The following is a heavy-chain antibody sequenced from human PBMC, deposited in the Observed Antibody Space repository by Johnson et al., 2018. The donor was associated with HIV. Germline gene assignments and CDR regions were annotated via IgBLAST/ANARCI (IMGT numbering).Heavy chain of an antibody. V-gene: IGHV3-11*04. CDR3: ARAPEVRGIDAFDI. Sequence: QMLLVESGGGLVNPGGSLRLSCAASGFTFSDYYMSWIRQAPGKGLEWVSYITSTGATVHYADSVKGRFTISRDNAKNSLYLQMNILKAEDTAVYYCARAPEVRGIDAFDIWGQGTMVTVS. J-gene: IGHJ3*02. D-gene: IGHD3-10*01. CDR2: ITSTGATV. CDR1: GFTFSDYY.